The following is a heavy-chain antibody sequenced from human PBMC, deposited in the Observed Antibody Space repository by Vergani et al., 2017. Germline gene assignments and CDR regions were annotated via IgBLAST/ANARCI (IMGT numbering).Heavy chain of an antibody. D-gene: IGHD1-20*01. Sequence: QVQLQESGPGLVKPSQTLSLTCTVSGGSISSGGYYWSWIRQHPGKGLEWIGYIYYSGSTYYNPSLKSRVTISVDTSKNQFSLKLSSVTAADTAVYYCSRERVITGTTSGFDYWGQGTLVTVSS. CDR1: GGSISSGGYY. V-gene: IGHV4-31*03. CDR3: SRERVITGTTSGFDY. CDR2: IYYSGST. J-gene: IGHJ4*02.